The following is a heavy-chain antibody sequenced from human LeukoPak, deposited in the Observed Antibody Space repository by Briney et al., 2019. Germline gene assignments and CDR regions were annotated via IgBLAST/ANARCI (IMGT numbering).Heavy chain of an antibody. V-gene: IGHV1-46*01. D-gene: IGHD3-10*01. CDR2: INPSGGST. Sequence: ASVKVSCKASGYTFTSYYMHWVRQAPGQGLEWMGIINPSGGSTSYAQKFQGRVTMTRDTSTSTVYMELSSLRSEDTAVYYCARDFRRTKYYYGSGSTDDAFDIWGQGTMVTVSS. CDR3: ARDFRRTKYYYGSGSTDDAFDI. J-gene: IGHJ3*02. CDR1: GYTFTSYY.